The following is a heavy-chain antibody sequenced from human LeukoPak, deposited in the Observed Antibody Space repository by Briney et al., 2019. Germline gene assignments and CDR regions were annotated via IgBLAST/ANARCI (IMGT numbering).Heavy chain of an antibody. CDR3: ARDYYDSSGYQNFDY. Sequence: GASVKVSCKASGYTFTSYAMNWVRQAPGQGLEWMGWINTNTGNPTYAKGFTGRFVFSLDTSVSTAYMQISSLKAEDTAVYYCARDYYDSSGYQNFDYWGQGTLVTVSS. CDR1: GYTFTSYA. J-gene: IGHJ4*02. CDR2: INTNTGNP. D-gene: IGHD3-22*01. V-gene: IGHV7-4-1*02.